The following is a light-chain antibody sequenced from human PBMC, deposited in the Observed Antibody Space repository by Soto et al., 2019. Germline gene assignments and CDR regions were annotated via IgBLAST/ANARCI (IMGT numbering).Light chain of an antibody. V-gene: IGKV3-20*01. Sequence: EIVLTQSPGTLSLSPGERATLSCRASQSVSNTYLAWYQQKPGQAPRLLIYGASSRATGIPDRFSGSGSGTDFTLTISSLQPEDVATYYCQKYNSAPFAFGPGTKVDIK. CDR1: QSVSNTY. CDR2: GAS. J-gene: IGKJ3*01. CDR3: QKYNSAPFA.